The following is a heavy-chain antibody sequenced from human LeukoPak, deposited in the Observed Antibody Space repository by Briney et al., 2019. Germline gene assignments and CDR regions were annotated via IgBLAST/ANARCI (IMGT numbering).Heavy chain of an antibody. CDR2: IYYSGST. D-gene: IGHD5-24*01. V-gene: IGHV4-59*11. CDR3: ARVLGDGYNFSYFDY. CDR1: GGSISSHY. J-gene: IGHJ4*02. Sequence: SETLSLTCTVSGGSISSHYWSWIRQPPGKGVEWIGYIYYSGSTNYNPSLKSRVTISVDTSKNQFSLKLSSVTAADTAVYYCARVLGDGYNFSYFDYWGQGTLVTVSS.